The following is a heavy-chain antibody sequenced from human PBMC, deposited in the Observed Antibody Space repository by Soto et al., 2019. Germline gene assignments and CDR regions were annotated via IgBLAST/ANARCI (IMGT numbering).Heavy chain of an antibody. CDR1: GFTVSSNY. Sequence: GGSLRLSCAASGFTVSSNYMSWVRQAPGKGLEWVAVISYDGSNKYYADSVKGRFTISRDNSKNTLYLQMNSLRAEDTAVYYCARGPWSEQLVPYYYYYYGMDVWGQGTTVTVSS. D-gene: IGHD6-6*01. J-gene: IGHJ6*02. CDR3: ARGPWSEQLVPYYYYYYGMDV. V-gene: IGHV3-30-3*01. CDR2: ISYDGSNK.